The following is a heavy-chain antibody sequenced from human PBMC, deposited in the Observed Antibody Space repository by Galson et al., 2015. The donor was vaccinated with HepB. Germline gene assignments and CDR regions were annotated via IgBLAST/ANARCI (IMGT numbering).Heavy chain of an antibody. CDR1: GFTFSTYG. J-gene: IGHJ1*01. CDR3: VKVSGSSGWFGEYFQH. Sequence: SLRLSCAASGFTFSTYGMHWVRQAPGKGLEYVSAIDRDGSNTYYADSVKGRFSISRDNSENTLYLQMSSLRPEDTAVYYCVKVSGSSGWFGEYFQHWGRGTLVTVSS. CDR2: IDRDGSNT. D-gene: IGHD6-19*01. V-gene: IGHV3-64D*06.